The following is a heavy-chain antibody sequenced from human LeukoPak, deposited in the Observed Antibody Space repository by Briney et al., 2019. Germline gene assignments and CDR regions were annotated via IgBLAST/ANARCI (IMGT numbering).Heavy chain of an antibody. V-gene: IGHV3-20*04. CDR2: INWNGGST. D-gene: IGHD2-15*01. J-gene: IGHJ5*02. Sequence: GGSLRLSCAASGFTFDDYGMSWVRQAPGKGLEWVSGINWNGGSTGYADSVKGRFTISRDNAKNSLYLQMNSLKTEDTAVYYCTTDQTPGDNWFDPWGQGTLVTVSS. CDR1: GFTFDDYG. CDR3: TTDQTPGDNWFDP.